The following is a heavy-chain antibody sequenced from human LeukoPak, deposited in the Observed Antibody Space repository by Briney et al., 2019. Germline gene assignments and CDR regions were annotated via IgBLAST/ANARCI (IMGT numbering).Heavy chain of an antibody. D-gene: IGHD4-23*01. V-gene: IGHV5-51*01. CDR1: GYSFTSYW. CDR3: ARYHHGAVVNEAGFDY. J-gene: IGHJ4*02. CDR2: IYPGDSDT. Sequence: RLGESLKISCKGSGYSFTSYWIGWVRQMPGKGLEWMGIIYPGDSDTRYSPSFQGQVTISADKSISTAYLQWSSLKASETAMYYCARYHHGAVVNEAGFDYWGQGTLVTVSS.